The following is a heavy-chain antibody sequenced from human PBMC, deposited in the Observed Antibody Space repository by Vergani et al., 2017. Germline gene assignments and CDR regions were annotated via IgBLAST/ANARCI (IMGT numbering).Heavy chain of an antibody. CDR2: IHHSGDT. D-gene: IGHD3-10*01. J-gene: IGHJ6*02. CDR3: ARHRGSGGFFPSSYFYGIDL. CDR1: DSSIMTNPY. Sequence: QVQLQESGPGLVKPSETLTLTCDVSDSSIMTNPYWGWFRQSPGKGLEWIVCIHHSGDTHYNSSLKIRVSISIVSRSTFSLGLTSVTAADTAIYYCARHRGSGGFFPSSYFYGIDLWGHGTTVTVSS. V-gene: IGHV4-38-2*01.